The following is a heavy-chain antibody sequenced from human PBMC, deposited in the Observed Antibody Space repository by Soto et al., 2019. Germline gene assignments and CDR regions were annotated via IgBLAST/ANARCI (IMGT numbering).Heavy chain of an antibody. J-gene: IGHJ6*02. CDR1: GGTFSSNA. Sequence: SVKVSCKASGGTFSSNAISWVRQAPGQGLEWMGGIIPIFGTANYAQKFQGRVTITADESTSTAYMELSSLRSEDTAVYYCARESVGGGNSVWYYYGMDVWGQGTTVTVSS. CDR3: ARESVGGGNSVWYYYGMDV. CDR2: IIPIFGTA. V-gene: IGHV1-69*13. D-gene: IGHD2-21*02.